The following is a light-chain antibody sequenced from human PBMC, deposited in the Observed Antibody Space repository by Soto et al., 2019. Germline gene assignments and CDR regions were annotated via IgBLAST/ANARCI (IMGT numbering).Light chain of an antibody. CDR2: LDSDGSH. J-gene: IGLJ2*01. V-gene: IGLV4-69*01. CDR1: SGHSSYA. Sequence: QLVLTQSPSASASLGASVKLTCTLSSGHSSYAIAWHQQQPEKGPRYLMKLDSDGSHTKGDAIPDRFSGSSSGAERYLTISCLQSEDEAYYYCQPWGTGIHVVFGGGTKLTLL. CDR3: QPWGTGIHVV.